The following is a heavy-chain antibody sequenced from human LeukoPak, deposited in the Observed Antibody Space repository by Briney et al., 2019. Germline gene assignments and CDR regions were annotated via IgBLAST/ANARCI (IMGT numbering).Heavy chain of an antibody. CDR2: MCGSAGCT. CDR3: ARPPSDRTKYMDV. Sequence: PGGSLRLSCVASGFTFNIYAMSWVRLAPGKGLQWVASMCGSAGCTFYADSVKGRFTISRDNAKKSLYLHMNSLRAEDTALYYCARPPSDRTKYMDVWGKGTTVTVAS. V-gene: IGHV3-23*01. CDR1: GFTFNIYA. D-gene: IGHD2-15*01. J-gene: IGHJ6*03.